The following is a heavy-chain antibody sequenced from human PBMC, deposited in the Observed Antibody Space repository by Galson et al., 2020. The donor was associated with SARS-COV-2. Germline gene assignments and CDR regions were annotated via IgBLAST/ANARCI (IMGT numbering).Heavy chain of an antibody. V-gene: IGHV3-20*04. D-gene: IGHD3-22*01. CDR1: GFTFDDYG. Sequence: LSLTCAASGFTFDDYGMSWVRQAPGTGLEWVSGINWNGGRTGYADSVKGRFTISRDNAKNSLYLQMNSLRAEDTALYYCARGDYYESSGMNVWGKGTTVTISS. CDR2: INWNGGRT. J-gene: IGHJ6*04. CDR3: ARGDYYESSGMNV.